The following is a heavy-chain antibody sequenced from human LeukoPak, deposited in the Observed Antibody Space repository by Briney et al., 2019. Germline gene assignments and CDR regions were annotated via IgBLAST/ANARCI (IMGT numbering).Heavy chain of an antibody. CDR2: INPSGGST. Sequence: ASVKVSCKASGYTFTSYYMHWVRQAPGQGLEWMGIINPSGGSTSYAQKFQGRVTITADESTSTAYMELSSLRSEDTAVYYCARTIYDSSGYYYKSDYWGQGTLVTVSS. CDR3: ARTIYDSSGYYYKSDY. V-gene: IGHV1-46*01. CDR1: GYTFTSYY. D-gene: IGHD3-22*01. J-gene: IGHJ4*02.